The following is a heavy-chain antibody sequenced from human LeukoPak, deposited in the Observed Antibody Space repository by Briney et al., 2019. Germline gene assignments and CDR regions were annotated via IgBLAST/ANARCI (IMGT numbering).Heavy chain of an antibody. CDR2: VGGGGQRT. J-gene: IGHJ4*02. Sequence: GGSLRLSCAASGLSFGAHAMHWVRQAPGMGLEWVSGVGGGGQRTHYADSVKGRFTISRDNSKNTLYLQMNSLRAEDTAIYYCAREPGTDYRKYYFDYWGQGTLVTVSS. D-gene: IGHD3/OR15-3a*01. V-gene: IGHV3-23*01. CDR3: AREPGTDYRKYYFDY. CDR1: GLSFGAHA.